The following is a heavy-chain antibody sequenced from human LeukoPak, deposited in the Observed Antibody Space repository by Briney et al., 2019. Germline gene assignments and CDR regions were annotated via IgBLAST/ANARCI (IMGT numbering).Heavy chain of an antibody. CDR2: IKQDGSEK. CDR1: GFTFSSYW. D-gene: IGHD4-17*01. V-gene: IGHV3-7*01. CDR3: AREASMTTVTIDY. J-gene: IGHJ4*02. Sequence: AGSLRLSCAASGFTFSSYWMSWVRQAPGKGLEWVANIKQDGSEKYYVDSVKGRFTISRDNAKNSLYLQMNSLRAEDTAVYYCAREASMTTVTIDYWGQGTLVTVSS.